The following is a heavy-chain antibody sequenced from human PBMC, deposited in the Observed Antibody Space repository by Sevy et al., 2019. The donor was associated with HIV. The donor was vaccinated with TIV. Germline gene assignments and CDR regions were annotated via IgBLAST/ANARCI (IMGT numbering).Heavy chain of an antibody. Sequence: GGSLRLSCAASGFTFSAFSMHWVRQAPGKGLEWVATISSDGNNDHYADSVKGRVTISRDNSKSSLYLQMNSLRGEDTAVYYCALERLSSNVAEYFQNWGQGTLVTVSS. CDR2: ISSDGNND. CDR1: GFTFSAFS. J-gene: IGHJ1*01. CDR3: ALERLSSNVAEYFQN. V-gene: IGHV3-30-3*01. D-gene: IGHD1-1*01.